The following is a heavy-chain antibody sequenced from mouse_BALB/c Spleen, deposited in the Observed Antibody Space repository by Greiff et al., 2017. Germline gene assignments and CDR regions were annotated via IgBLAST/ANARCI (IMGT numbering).Heavy chain of an antibody. CDR3: ARHGGTAWFAY. CDR2: ISSGGGST. D-gene: IGHD3-3*01. J-gene: IGHJ3*01. V-gene: IGHV5-12-1*01. Sequence: DVKLVESGGGLVKPGGSLKLSCAASGFAFSSYDMSWVRQTPEKRLEWVAYISSGGGSTYYPDTVKGRFTISRDNAKNTLYLQMSSLKSEDTAMYYCARHGGTAWFAYWGQGTLVTVSA. CDR1: GFAFSSYD.